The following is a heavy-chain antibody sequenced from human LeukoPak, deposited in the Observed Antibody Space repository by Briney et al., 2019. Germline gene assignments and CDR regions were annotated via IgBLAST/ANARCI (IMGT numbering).Heavy chain of an antibody. CDR1: AFTFSSYA. CDR3: AKDRGGDLGRYFDH. Sequence: GGSLRLFCAASAFTFSSYAMSWVRQAPGKGLEWVSGISGLGGTTYYADYVKDRFTISRDNSENTLYLQMNSRRADDTAVYYCAKDRGGDLGRYFDHWGQGTLLTVSS. CDR2: ISGLGGTT. D-gene: IGHD2-21*02. J-gene: IGHJ4*02. V-gene: IGHV3-23*01.